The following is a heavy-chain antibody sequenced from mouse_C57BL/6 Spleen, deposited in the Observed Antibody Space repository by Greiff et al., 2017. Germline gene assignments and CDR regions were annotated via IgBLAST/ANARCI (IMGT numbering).Heavy chain of an antibody. Sequence: VQLQQSGPELVKPGASVKISCQASGYSFTGYYMNWVKQSPEKSLEWIGEINPSTGGTTYNQKFKAKATLTVDKSSSPAYMQLKSLTSEDSAVYYCAIYYGYDDGSYWYFDVWGTGTTVTVSS. CDR2: INPSTGGT. CDR1: GYSFTGYY. V-gene: IGHV1-42*01. CDR3: AIYYGYDDGSYWYFDV. D-gene: IGHD2-2*01. J-gene: IGHJ1*03.